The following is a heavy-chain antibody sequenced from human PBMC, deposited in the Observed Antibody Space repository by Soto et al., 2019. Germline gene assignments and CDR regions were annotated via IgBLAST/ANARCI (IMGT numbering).Heavy chain of an antibody. CDR2: IIPILGIA. CDR3: ARYDYNGYYFDY. Sequence: SVRVSCQASGGTFSSYTISWVRQAPGQGLEWMGRIIPILGIANYAQKFQGRVTITADKSTSTAYMELSSLKSEDTAVYYCARYDYNGYYFDYWGQGTLVTVSS. D-gene: IGHD4-4*01. J-gene: IGHJ4*02. V-gene: IGHV1-69*02. CDR1: GGTFSSYT.